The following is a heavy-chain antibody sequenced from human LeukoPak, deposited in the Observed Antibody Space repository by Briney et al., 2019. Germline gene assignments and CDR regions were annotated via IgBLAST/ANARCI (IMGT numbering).Heavy chain of an antibody. D-gene: IGHD3-16*01. CDR1: GFTFSSYW. J-gene: IGHJ4*02. V-gene: IGHV3-74*01. Sequence: GGSLRLSCAASGFTFSSYWMHWVRQAPGKGLVWVSRVGGDGTTISYADSVKGRFTISRDNAKNTLYLQMNSLRAEDTAVYYCVRGFPLRSAYLGDDYWGQGILVTVSP. CDR2: VGGDGTTI. CDR3: VRGFPLRSAYLGDDY.